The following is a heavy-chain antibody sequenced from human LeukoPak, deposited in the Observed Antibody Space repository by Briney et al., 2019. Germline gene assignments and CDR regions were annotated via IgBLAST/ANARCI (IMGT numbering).Heavy chain of an antibody. J-gene: IGHJ4*02. D-gene: IGHD6-19*01. CDR2: ISAYNGST. Sequence: ASVKVSCKASGYTFTSYGISWVRQAPGQGLEWMGWISAYNGSTKYAQKLQGRVTMTTDTSTSTAYMELRSLRSDDTAVYYCARVLAYSSGWYSDYWGQGTLVTVSS. V-gene: IGHV1-18*01. CDR1: GYTFTSYG. CDR3: ARVLAYSSGWYSDY.